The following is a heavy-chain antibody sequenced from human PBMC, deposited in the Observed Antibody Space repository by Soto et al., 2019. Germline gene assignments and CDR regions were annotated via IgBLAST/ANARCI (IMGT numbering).Heavy chain of an antibody. D-gene: IGHD3-3*01. CDR2: ISAYNGNT. CDR3: ERDSPSITIFRGSLAY. CDR1: GYTFTSYG. Sequence: VASVKVSCKACGYTFTSYGISWVRQAPGQGLEWMGWISAYNGNTNYAQKLQGRVTMTTDTSTSTAYMELRSLRSDDTAVYYCERDSPSITIFRGSLAYSAQRTLVPVSS. J-gene: IGHJ4*02. V-gene: IGHV1-18*01.